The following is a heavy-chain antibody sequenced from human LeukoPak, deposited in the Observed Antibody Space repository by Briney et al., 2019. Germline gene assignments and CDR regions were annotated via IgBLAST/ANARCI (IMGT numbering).Heavy chain of an antibody. V-gene: IGHV4-34*01. CDR3: ARGGYDFWSGYYTGRFWFDP. D-gene: IGHD3-3*01. CDR1: GGSSSGYY. CDR2: INHSGST. J-gene: IGHJ5*02. Sequence: PSETLSLTCAVYGGSSSGYYWSWIRQPPGKGLEWIGEINHSGSTNYNPSPKSRVTISVDTSKNQFSLKLSSVTAADTAVYYCARGGYDFWSGYYTGRFWFDPWGQGTLVTVSS.